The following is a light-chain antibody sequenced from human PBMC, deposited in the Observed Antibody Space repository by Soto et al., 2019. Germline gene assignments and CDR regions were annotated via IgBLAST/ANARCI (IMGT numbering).Light chain of an antibody. J-gene: IGLJ2*01. V-gene: IGLV1-44*01. Sequence: QSVLTQPPSASGTPGQRVTISCSGSSSNIGSNTVNWYQQLPGTAPKLLIYSNNQRPSGVPDRFSGSKSGTSASLAISGRQSEDEADDYCAAWDDSLNGVVFGGGTTLTVL. CDR2: SNN. CDR1: SSNIGSNT. CDR3: AAWDDSLNGVV.